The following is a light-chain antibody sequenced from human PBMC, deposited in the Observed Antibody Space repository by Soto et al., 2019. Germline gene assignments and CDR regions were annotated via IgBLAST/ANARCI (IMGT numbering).Light chain of an antibody. CDR1: QDIRSS. J-gene: IGKJ4*01. Sequence: EIVMTQPPATLSVSPGERVTLSCRASQDIRSSLAWYQQKPGQAPRLLIYGASIRATGVPATFSGSGSGTEFTLSISSLQSEHLGVYYCQQDSSWPLTFGGGTKVEIK. CDR3: QQDSSWPLT. V-gene: IGKV3-15*01. CDR2: GAS.